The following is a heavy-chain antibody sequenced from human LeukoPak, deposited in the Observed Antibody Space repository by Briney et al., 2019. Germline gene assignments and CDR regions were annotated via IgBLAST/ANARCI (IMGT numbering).Heavy chain of an antibody. Sequence: SSETLSLTCTVSGGSISTYYWSWIRQPPGKGLEWIGYIYYSGTTNYNPSLKSRVTISVDTSKNQFSLNLSSVTAADTAVYYCARARYVNSFYAFDIWGQGTLVTVSS. CDR3: ARARYVNSFYAFDI. J-gene: IGHJ3*02. CDR2: IYYSGTT. CDR1: GGSISTYY. D-gene: IGHD3-9*01. V-gene: IGHV4-59*01.